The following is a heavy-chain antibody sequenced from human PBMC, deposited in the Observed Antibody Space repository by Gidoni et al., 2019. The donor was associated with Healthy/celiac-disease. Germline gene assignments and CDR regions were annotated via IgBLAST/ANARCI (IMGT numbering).Heavy chain of an antibody. Sequence: QVQLVQSGAEVKKPGASVKVSCQASGYTFTSYGISWVRQAPGQGLEWMGWISAYNGNTNYAQKLQGRVTMTTDTSTSTAYMELRSLRSDDTAVYYCARDGSSWYGFLLAPRPNEVYYYYYGMDVWGQGTTVTVSS. J-gene: IGHJ6*02. D-gene: IGHD6-13*01. V-gene: IGHV1-18*01. CDR3: ARDGSSWYGFLLAPRPNEVYYYYYGMDV. CDR2: ISAYNGNT. CDR1: GYTFTSYG.